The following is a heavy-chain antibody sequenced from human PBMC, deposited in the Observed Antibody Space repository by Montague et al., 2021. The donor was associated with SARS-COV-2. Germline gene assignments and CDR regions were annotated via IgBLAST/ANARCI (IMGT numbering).Heavy chain of an antibody. J-gene: IGHJ2*01. Sequence: TRSLTCTVSGGSISSGGYCWSWIRQHPGKGLEWTGYIYYSGSTYYXPSLKSRVTISVDTSKNQLSLKLSSVTAADTAVYYCARVPIVVVTAMRYFDLWGRGTLVTVSS. CDR1: GGSISSGGYC. CDR2: IYYSGST. CDR3: ARVPIVVVTAMRYFDL. V-gene: IGHV4-31*03. D-gene: IGHD2-21*02.